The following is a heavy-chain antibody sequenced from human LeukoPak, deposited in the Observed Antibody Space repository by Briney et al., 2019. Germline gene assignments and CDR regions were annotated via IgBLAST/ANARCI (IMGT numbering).Heavy chain of an antibody. CDR1: ELNFSQIG. Sequence: PGGSLRLSCVTSELNFSQIGMTWLRQAPGKGMEWVSTISGSGGSPFYADSVKARFTISRDNSKNTLYLEMNSLRVEDTAVYYGARAPTRPTLIVYDLYFDSWGQGSLVTVSS. CDR3: ARAPTRPTLIVYDLYFDS. J-gene: IGHJ4*02. D-gene: IGHD3-22*01. V-gene: IGHV3-23*01. CDR2: ISGSGGSP.